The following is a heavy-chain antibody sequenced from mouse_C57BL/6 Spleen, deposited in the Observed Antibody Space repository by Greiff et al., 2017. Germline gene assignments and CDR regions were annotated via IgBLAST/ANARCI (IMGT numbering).Heavy chain of an antibody. D-gene: IGHD1-1*01. CDR1: GFTFSDYY. CDR2: INYDGSST. Sequence: VQLKESEGGLVQPGSSMKLSCTASGFTFSDYYMAWVRQVPEKGLEWVANINYDGSSTYYLDSLKSRFIISRDNAKNILYLQMSSLKSEDTATYYCARESYYYGSKGFDYWGQGTTLTVSS. CDR3: ARESYYYGSKGFDY. J-gene: IGHJ2*01. V-gene: IGHV5-16*01.